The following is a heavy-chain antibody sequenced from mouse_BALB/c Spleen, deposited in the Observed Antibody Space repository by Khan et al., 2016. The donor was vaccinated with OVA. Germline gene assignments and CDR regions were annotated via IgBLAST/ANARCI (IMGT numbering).Heavy chain of an antibody. Sequence: EVKLVESGGGLVKPGGSLKFSCAASGFTFSNYAMSWVRQTPEKRLEWVASISSGGSTYYPDSVKGRFTISRDNARHILYLQMSSLRSEDTAMYYCARDYWFTYWGQGTLVTVSA. V-gene: IGHV5-6-5*01. CDR1: GFTFSNYA. J-gene: IGHJ3*01. CDR2: ISSGGST. CDR3: ARDYWFTY.